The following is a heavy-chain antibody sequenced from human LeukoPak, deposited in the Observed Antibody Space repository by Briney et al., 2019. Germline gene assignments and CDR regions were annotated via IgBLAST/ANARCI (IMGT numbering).Heavy chain of an antibody. V-gene: IGHV1-18*01. CDR1: GYTFTSYG. J-gene: IGHJ4*02. D-gene: IGHD3-16*01. Sequence: ASVTVSCKASGYTFTSYGVSWVRQAPGQGLEWMGWISAYNGNTNYAQKLQGRVTMTTDTSTSTAYMELRSLRSDDTAVYYCARGELYIYPRGCDYWGQGTLVTVSS. CDR3: ARGELYIYPRGCDY. CDR2: ISAYNGNT.